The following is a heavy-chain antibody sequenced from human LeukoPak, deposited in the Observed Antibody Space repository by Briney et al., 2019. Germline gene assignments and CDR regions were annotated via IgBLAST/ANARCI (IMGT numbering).Heavy chain of an antibody. V-gene: IGHV4-39*07. CDR2: INHSGST. CDR3: ARWVRYGRTDY. Sequence: SETLSLTCTVSGGSISSGSYYWSWIRQPPGKGLEWIGEINHSGSTNYNPSLKSRVTISVDTSKNQFSLKLSSVTAADTAVYYCARWVRYGRTDYWGQGTLVTVSS. J-gene: IGHJ4*02. CDR1: GGSISSGSYY. D-gene: IGHD1/OR15-1a*01.